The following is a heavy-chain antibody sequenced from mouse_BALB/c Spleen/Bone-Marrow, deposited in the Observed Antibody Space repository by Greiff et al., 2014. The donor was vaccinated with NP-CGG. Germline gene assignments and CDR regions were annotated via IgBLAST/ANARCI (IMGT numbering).Heavy chain of an antibody. D-gene: IGHD1-2*01. CDR2: IYPGDGGT. V-gene: IGHV1-80*01. CDR1: GYTFSSYW. CDR3: ARDGIDY. J-gene: IGHJ2*01. Sequence: QVQLKESGAELVMPGSSVKISCKASGYTFSSYWMNWVKQRPGQGLEWIGQIYPGDGGTNYNGKFKGKATLTADKSSSTAYMQLSSLTSEDSAVYFCARDGIDYWGQGTTLTVSS.